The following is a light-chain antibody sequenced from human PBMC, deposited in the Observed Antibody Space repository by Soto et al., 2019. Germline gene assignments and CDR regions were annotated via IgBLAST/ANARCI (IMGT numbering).Light chain of an antibody. CDR3: ATWDASLNGVV. CDR2: SNN. J-gene: IGLJ2*01. Sequence: QSVLTQPPSASGAPGQRVTISCSGRSSNIGSNTVNWYQQLPGTAPKLLIYSNNQRPSGVPDRFSGSKSGTSAYLAISGLQSEDEADYYCATWDASLNGVVFGGGTKLTVL. CDR1: SSNIGSNT. V-gene: IGLV1-44*01.